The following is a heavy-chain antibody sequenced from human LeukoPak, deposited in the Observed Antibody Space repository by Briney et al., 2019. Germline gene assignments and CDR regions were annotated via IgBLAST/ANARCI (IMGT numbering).Heavy chain of an antibody. D-gene: IGHD2-2*01. Sequence: GGSLRLSCTASGFTFGDYAMSWFRQAPGKGLEWVGFIRSKAYGGTTEYAASVKGRFTISRDDSKSIAYLQMNSLKTEDTAVYYCTSELAGYCSSASCPGPGYYHMDVWGKGTTVTVSS. V-gene: IGHV3-49*03. CDR1: GFTFGDYA. CDR2: IRSKAYGGTT. J-gene: IGHJ6*03. CDR3: TSELAGYCSSASCPGPGYYHMDV.